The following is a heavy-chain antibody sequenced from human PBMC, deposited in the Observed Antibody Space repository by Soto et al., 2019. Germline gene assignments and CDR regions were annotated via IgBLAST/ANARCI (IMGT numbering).Heavy chain of an antibody. CDR3: AHRLGEFGSRLAFDY. Sequence: QITLKESGPTLVKPTQTLTLTCTFSGFSLSTSGVSVGWVRQPPGKALEWLALIFWDDDTRYSPSLRNRLTITKDTSKNEVVLTTINMDPVDTATYFGAHRLGEFGSRLAFDYWGQGTLVTVSS. D-gene: IGHD3-10*01. J-gene: IGHJ4*02. CDR1: GFSLSTSGVS. CDR2: IFWDDDT. V-gene: IGHV2-5*02.